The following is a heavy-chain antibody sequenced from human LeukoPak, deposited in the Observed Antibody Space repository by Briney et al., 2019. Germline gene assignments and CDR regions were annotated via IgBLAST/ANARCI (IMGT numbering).Heavy chain of an antibody. CDR2: ITGGGRSM. J-gene: IGHJ4*02. CDR1: GFTFSFYE. D-gene: IGHD7-27*01. V-gene: IGHV3-48*03. CDR3: AREGSALGNHFDS. Sequence: GGSLRLSCVGSGFTFSFYEMNWVRQAPGQGLEWIAYITGGGRSMHYADSVKGRFTISRDNDKNSLFLQMNSLRVEDTAVYYCAREGSALGNHFDSWGQGTLVTVSS.